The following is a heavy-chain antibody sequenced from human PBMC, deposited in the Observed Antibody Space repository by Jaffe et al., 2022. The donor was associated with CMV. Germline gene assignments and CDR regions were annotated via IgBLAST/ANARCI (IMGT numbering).Heavy chain of an antibody. D-gene: IGHD2-2*01. J-gene: IGHJ6*02. CDR2: IYTSGST. Sequence: QVQLQESGPGLVKPSETLSLTCTVSGGSISSYYWSWIRQPAGKGLEWIGRIYTSGSTNYNPSLKSRVTMSVDTSKNQFSLKLSSVTAADTAVYYCAREPIVVVPAAMSPYYYYGMDVWGQGTTVTVSS. CDR1: GGSISSYY. CDR3: AREPIVVVPAAMSPYYYYGMDV. V-gene: IGHV4-4*07.